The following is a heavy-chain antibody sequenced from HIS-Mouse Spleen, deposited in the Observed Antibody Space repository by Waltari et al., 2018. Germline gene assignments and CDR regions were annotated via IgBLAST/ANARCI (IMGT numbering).Heavy chain of an antibody. D-gene: IGHD6-19*01. CDR1: GCPFSSYA. J-gene: IGHJ4*02. V-gene: IGHV3-23*01. Sequence: EVQLLESGGGLVQPGGSLRLSCAASGCPFSSYAMGWVRLAPGKGLGWVSAISGSGGSTYYADSVKGRFTISRDNSKNTLYLQMNSLRAEDTAVYYCAKDRQWLVRIYFDYWGQGTLVTVSS. CDR2: ISGSGGST. CDR3: AKDRQWLVRIYFDY.